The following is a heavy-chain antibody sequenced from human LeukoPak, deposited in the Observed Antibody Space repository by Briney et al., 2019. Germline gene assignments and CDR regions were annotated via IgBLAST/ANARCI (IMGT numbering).Heavy chain of an antibody. V-gene: IGHV3-23*01. CDR2: ISGSGGST. D-gene: IGHD5-18*01. J-gene: IGHJ4*02. CDR1: GFTFSSYA. CDR3: AKEGTRGYSYALGYFDY. Sequence: GGSLRLSCAASGFTFSSYAMSWVRQAPGKGLEWVSAISGSGGSTYYADSVKGRFTISRDNSKNTLYLQINSLRAEDTAVYYCAKEGTRGYSYALGYFDYWGQGTLVTVSS.